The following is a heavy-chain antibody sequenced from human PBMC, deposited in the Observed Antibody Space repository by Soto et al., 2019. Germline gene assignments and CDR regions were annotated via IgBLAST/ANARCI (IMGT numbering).Heavy chain of an antibody. CDR2: ISYDGSNK. D-gene: IGHD2-15*01. CDR1: GFTFSSYG. V-gene: IGHV3-30*18. CDR3: AKETKQGCSGGSCFSKLYYFDY. Sequence: GGSLRLSCAASGFTFSSYGMHWVRQAPGKGLEWVAVISYDGSNKYYADSVKGRFTISRDNSKNTLYLQMNSLRAEDTAVYYCAKETKQGCSGGSCFSKLYYFDYWGQGTLVTVSS. J-gene: IGHJ4*02.